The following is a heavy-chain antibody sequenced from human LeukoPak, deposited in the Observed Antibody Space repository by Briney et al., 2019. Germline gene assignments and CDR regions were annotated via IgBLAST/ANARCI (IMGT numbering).Heavy chain of an antibody. Sequence: ASVKVSCKASGYTFTGYYMHWVRQAPGQGLEWMGWINPNSGGTSYAQKFQGRVTMTRDTSISTAYMELSRLRSDDTAVYYCARARIAAAGGGFDYWGQGTLVTVSS. CDR3: ARARIAAAGGGFDY. V-gene: IGHV1-2*02. CDR2: INPNSGGT. D-gene: IGHD6-13*01. CDR1: GYTFTGYY. J-gene: IGHJ4*02.